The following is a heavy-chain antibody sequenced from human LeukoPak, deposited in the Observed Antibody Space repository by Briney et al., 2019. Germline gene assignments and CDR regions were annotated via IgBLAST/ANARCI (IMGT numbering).Heavy chain of an antibody. CDR1: GFTFSRYA. J-gene: IGHJ4*02. CDR3: ARAALIVVAALDY. V-gene: IGHV3-30-3*01. Sequence: GGSLRLSCAASGFTFSRYAMHWVRQAPGKGLEWVAVISYDGSNQYYADSVKGRFTISRDNSKKTLYLQMNSLRAEDTAVYYCARAALIVVAALDYWGQRTLVTVSS. CDR2: ISYDGSNQ. D-gene: IGHD3-22*01.